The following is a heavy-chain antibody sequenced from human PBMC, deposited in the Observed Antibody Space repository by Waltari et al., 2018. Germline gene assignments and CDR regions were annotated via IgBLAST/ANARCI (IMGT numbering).Heavy chain of an antibody. V-gene: IGHV3-64D*08. CDR3: VKERWVRQWLVFDF. J-gene: IGHJ4*02. D-gene: IGHD6-19*01. Sequence: EVQLVESGGGLVQPGGSLRLSCSASGFTFSNFAMHWVRQAPGKGLEGLSNMHSNGGSTDYADSVKGKFTISRDNSKNTLYLQMTSLRPDDTAVYYCVKERWVRQWLVFDFGGQGTPVTVSS. CDR1: GFTFSNFA. CDR2: MHSNGGST.